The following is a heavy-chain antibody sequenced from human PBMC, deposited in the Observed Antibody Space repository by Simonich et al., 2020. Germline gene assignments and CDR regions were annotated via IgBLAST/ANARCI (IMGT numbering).Heavy chain of an antibody. CDR1: GFTFSSYS. Sequence: EVQLVESGGGLVKPGGSLRLSCSASGFTFSSYSMNWVRQAPGNGLGWVSSISSSSSYIYYADSVKGRFTISRDNAKNSLYLQMNSLRAEDTAVYYCARDSSSWYYFDYWGQGTLVTVSS. J-gene: IGHJ4*02. D-gene: IGHD6-13*01. V-gene: IGHV3-21*01. CDR3: ARDSSSWYYFDY. CDR2: ISSSSSYI.